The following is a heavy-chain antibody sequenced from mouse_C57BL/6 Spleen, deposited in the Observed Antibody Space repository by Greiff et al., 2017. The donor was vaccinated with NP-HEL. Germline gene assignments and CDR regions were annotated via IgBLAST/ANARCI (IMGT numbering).Heavy chain of an antibody. Sequence: EVHLVESGGGLVQPKGSLKLSCAASGFSFNTYAMNWVRQAPGKGLEWVARIRSKSNNYATYYADSVKDRFTISRDDSESMLYLQMNNLKTEDTAMYYCVRAPDYYAMDYWGQGTSVTVSS. CDR2: IRSKSNNYAT. V-gene: IGHV10-1*01. CDR1: GFSFNTYA. CDR3: VRAPDYYAMDY. J-gene: IGHJ4*01.